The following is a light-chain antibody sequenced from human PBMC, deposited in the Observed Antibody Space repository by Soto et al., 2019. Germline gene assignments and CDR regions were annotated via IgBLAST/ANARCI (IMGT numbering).Light chain of an antibody. J-gene: IGLJ1*01. CDR1: SSAVGGYDY. V-gene: IGLV2-11*01. CDR3: CSYAGSYTFDV. Sequence: QYVLTQPRSVSGSPGQSVTISCTGTSSAVGGYDYVSWYQQHPGKAPKLLIYDVTKRLSGVPDRFSGSKSGNTASLTISGLQAEYEDDYYCCSYAGSYTFDVFWTGTKLTVL. CDR2: DVT.